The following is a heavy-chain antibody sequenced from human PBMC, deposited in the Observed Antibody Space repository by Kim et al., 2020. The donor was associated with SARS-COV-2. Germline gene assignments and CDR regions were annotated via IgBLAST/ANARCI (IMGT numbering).Heavy chain of an antibody. Sequence: GGSLRLSCAAAGLGFSSDNMSWVRQAPGKGLEWVSYISSGGTYTYYADAVKGRFTISRDNVKKSLYLQLNSLRAEDTATYYCARVRSNYCGRDYYGMVVWGQGTAVTVSS. CDR1: GLGFSSDN. V-gene: IGHV3-21*01. D-gene: IGHD4-4*01. CDR2: ISSGGTYT. CDR3: ARVRSNYCGRDYYGMVV. J-gene: IGHJ6*02.